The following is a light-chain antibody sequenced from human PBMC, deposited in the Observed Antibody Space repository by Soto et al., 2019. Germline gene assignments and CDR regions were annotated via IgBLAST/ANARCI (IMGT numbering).Light chain of an antibody. CDR3: SSYTSSSTLV. J-gene: IGLJ1*01. V-gene: IGLV2-14*01. Sequence: QSVLTQPASVSGSPGQSLTISCTGTSSDVGGYNYVSWYQQNPGKAPKLMIYEVSNRPSGVSNRFSGSKSGNTASLTISGLQAEDEADYYCSSYTSSSTLVFGTGTKVTVL. CDR1: SSDVGGYNY. CDR2: EVS.